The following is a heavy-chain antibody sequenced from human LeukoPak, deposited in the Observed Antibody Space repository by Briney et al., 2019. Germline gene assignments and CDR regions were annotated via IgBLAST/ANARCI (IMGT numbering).Heavy chain of an antibody. V-gene: IGHV3-66*02. D-gene: IGHD3-3*01. CDR1: GFTVSSNY. CDR2: IYSGGST. CDR3: AGLFTYYDFWSGYSAKHNWFDP. Sequence: GGSLRLSCAASGFTVSSNYMSWVRQAPGKGLEWVSVIYSGGSTYYADSVKGRFTISRDNSKNTLYLQMNSLRAEDTAVYYCAGLFTYYDFWSGYSAKHNWFDPWGQGTLVTASS. J-gene: IGHJ5*02.